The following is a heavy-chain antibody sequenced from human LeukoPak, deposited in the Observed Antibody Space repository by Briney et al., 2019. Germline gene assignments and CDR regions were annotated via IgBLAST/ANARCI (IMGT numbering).Heavy chain of an antibody. J-gene: IGHJ4*02. CDR3: ARVGVGSYHFDY. CDR2: INTDGSST. CDR1: GFTFSSYW. Sequence: PGGSLRLSCAASGFTFSSYWMHWVRQAPGKGLVWVSRINTDGSSTRYADSVKGRFTISRDNAKNTLYLQMNSLRVEDTAGYYCARVGVGSYHFDYWGQGTLVTVPS. V-gene: IGHV3-74*01. D-gene: IGHD1-26*01.